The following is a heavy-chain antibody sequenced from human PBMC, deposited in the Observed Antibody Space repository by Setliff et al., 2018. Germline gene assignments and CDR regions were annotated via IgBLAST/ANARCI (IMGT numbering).Heavy chain of an antibody. CDR3: ARQVEMATIAFDV. V-gene: IGHV4-39*01. D-gene: IGHD5-12*01. Sequence: SETLSLTCTVSGGSISSRSYYMSWIRQAPGKGLEWIGNIYYGGSAYYNPSLKSRVTISVDTSKNQFSLKLSSVTAADTAVYYCARQVEMATIAFDVWGQGTLVTVSS. CDR1: GGSISSRSYY. J-gene: IGHJ3*01. CDR2: IYYGGSA.